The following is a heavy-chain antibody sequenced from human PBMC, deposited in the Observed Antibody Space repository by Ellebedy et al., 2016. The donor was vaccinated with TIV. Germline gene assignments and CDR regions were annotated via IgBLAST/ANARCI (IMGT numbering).Heavy chain of an antibody. Sequence: GESLKISCEGSRFTLSSYFMSWVRQAPGRGLEWVAKIRQDGDDIDYMDSVKGRFTISRDNAKNSLFLQMDSLRVEDTAVYYCARGLEGTAAGTHFDLWGRGTLVSVSS. V-gene: IGHV3-7*01. J-gene: IGHJ2*01. CDR1: RFTLSSYF. D-gene: IGHD6-13*01. CDR3: ARGLEGTAAGTHFDL. CDR2: IRQDGDDI.